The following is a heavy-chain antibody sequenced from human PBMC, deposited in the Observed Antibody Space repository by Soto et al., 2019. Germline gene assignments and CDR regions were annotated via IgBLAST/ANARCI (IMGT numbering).Heavy chain of an antibody. CDR1: GYTFTSYD. D-gene: IGHD1-1*01. Sequence: QVQLVQSGAEVKKPGASVKVSCKASGYTFTSYDINWVRQATGQGLEWMGWMNADSGNTGYAQKFQGRVTMTRNTSISTAYIEVRSLRSEDTAVYYCARERTGTTSMDVWGQGTTVTVSS. CDR3: ARERTGTTSMDV. CDR2: MNADSGNT. J-gene: IGHJ6*02. V-gene: IGHV1-8*01.